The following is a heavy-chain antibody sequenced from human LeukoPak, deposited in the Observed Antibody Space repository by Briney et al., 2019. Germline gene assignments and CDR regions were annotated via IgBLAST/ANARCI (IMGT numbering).Heavy chain of an antibody. CDR1: GGSISSYY. J-gene: IGHJ6*03. D-gene: IGHD2-2*01. Sequence: SETLSLACTVSGGSISSYYWSWIRQPPGKGLEWIGYIYYSGSTNYNPSLKSRVTISVDTSKNQFSLKLSSVTAADTAVYYCATVASPIVPSYMDVWGKGTTVTVSS. CDR3: ATVASPIVPSYMDV. V-gene: IGHV4-59*01. CDR2: IYYSGST.